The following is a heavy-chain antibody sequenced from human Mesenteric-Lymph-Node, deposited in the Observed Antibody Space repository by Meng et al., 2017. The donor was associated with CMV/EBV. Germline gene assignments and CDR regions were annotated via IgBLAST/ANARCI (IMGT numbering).Heavy chain of an antibody. Sequence: SSKSYWGWIRQTPGKGLEWIGNIYHSGDSYYNPSLKSRVTISVDTSKNQFSLKLSSVTAADTAVYYCARAFDFWSGYYACSSWFDPWGQGTLVTVSS. V-gene: IGHV4-39*07. CDR3: ARAFDFWSGYYACSSWFDP. CDR1: SSKSY. D-gene: IGHD3-3*01. CDR2: IYHSGDS. J-gene: IGHJ5*02.